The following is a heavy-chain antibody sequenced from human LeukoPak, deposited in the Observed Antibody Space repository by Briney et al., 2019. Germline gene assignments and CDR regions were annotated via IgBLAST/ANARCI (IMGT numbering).Heavy chain of an antibody. CDR1: GGSISRYY. CDR2: IYSSGST. D-gene: IGHD3-10*01. J-gene: IGHJ5*02. Sequence: PSETLSLTCTVSGGSISRYYWSWIRQPAGKGLEWIGRIYSSGSTTYNPSLKSRVTMSIDTSENQFSLKLSFVTAADTAVYYCARDSGTTGEVKFDPWGQGALVTVSS. CDR3: ARDSGTTGEVKFDP. V-gene: IGHV4-4*07.